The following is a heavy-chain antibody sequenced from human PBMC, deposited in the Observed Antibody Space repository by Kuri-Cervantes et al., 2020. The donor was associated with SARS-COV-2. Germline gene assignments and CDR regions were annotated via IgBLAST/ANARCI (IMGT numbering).Heavy chain of an antibody. Sequence: GSLRLSCAVYGGSFSGYYWSWIRQPPGKGLEWIGEINHSGSTNYNPSLKSRVTISVDTSKNQFSLKLSSVTAADTAVYYCARGVAARPNYYYYGMDVWGQGTTVTVSS. V-gene: IGHV4-34*01. CDR2: INHSGST. D-gene: IGHD6-6*01. J-gene: IGHJ6*02. CDR3: ARGVAARPNYYYYGMDV. CDR1: GGSFSGYY.